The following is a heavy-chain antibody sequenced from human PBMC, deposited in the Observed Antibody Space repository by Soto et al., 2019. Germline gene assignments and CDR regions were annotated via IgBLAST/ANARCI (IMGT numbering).Heavy chain of an antibody. D-gene: IGHD3-10*01. CDR3: ARDRITMVRGVIKPYNWFDP. V-gene: IGHV4-31*03. CDR1: GGSISSGGYY. Sequence: TSETLSLTCTVSGGSISSGGYYWSWIRQHPGKGLEWIGYIYYSGSTYYNPSLKSRVTISVDTSKNQFSLKLSSVTAADTAVYYCARDRITMVRGVIKPYNWFDPWGQGTLVTVSS. J-gene: IGHJ5*02. CDR2: IYYSGST.